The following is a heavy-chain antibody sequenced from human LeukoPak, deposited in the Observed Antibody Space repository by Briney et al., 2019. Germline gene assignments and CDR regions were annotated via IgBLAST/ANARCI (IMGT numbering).Heavy chain of an antibody. V-gene: IGHV1-24*01. Sequence: ASVKVSCKVSGYTLTELSIYWVRQAPGRGLEWMGTFNPEDGETIYAQKFQARVTMTEDTSTDTAYMELSRLRSEDTAVYYCASRTYYYGSGSYSYWGQGTLVTVSS. CDR3: ASRTYYYGSGSYSY. CDR1: GYTLTELS. D-gene: IGHD3-10*01. CDR2: FNPEDGET. J-gene: IGHJ4*02.